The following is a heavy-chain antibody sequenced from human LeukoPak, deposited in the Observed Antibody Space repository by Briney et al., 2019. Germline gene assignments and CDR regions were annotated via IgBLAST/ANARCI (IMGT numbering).Heavy chain of an antibody. CDR2: IKQDGSEK. Sequence: GGSLRLSCAASGFTFSSYWMSWVRQAPGKGLEWVANIKQDGSEKYYVDSVKGRFTISRDNAKNSLYLQMNSLRAEDTAVYYXXXXXXXGXPHEYGMDVWGQGTTVTVSS. CDR3: XXXXXXGXPHEYGMDV. CDR1: GFTFSSYW. V-gene: IGHV3-7*01. J-gene: IGHJ6*02.